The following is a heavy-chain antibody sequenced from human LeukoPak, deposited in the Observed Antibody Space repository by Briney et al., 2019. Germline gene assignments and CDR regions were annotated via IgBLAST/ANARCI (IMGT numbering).Heavy chain of an antibody. Sequence: SQTPSLTRAVYGGSFGGYYWSWIRQPPGKGLEWIGEINHSGSTNYNPSLESRVTISVDTFKNQFSLKLSSVTAADTAVYYCARVKDHYFDYWGQGTLVTVSS. CDR2: INHSGST. J-gene: IGHJ4*02. V-gene: IGHV4-34*01. CDR3: ARVKDHYFDY. CDR1: GGSFGGYY.